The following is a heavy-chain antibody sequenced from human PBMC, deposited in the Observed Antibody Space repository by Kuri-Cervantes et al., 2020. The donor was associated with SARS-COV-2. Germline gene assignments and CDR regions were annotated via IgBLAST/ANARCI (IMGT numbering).Heavy chain of an antibody. D-gene: IGHD2-21*02. CDR2: IYYSGST. CDR3: ARGQVGTLPFSYYFDY. J-gene: IGHJ4*02. Sequence: SETLSLTCTVSGGSISSGDYYWSWIRQPPGKGLKWIGYIYYSGSTYYNPSLKSRVTISVDTSKNQFSLKLSSVTAADTAVYYCARGQVGTLPFSYYFDYWGQGTLVTVSS. V-gene: IGHV4-30-4*02. CDR1: GGSISSGDYY.